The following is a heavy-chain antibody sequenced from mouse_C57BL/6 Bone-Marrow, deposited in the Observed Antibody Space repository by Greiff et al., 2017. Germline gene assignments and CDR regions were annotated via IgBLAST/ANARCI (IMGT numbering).Heavy chain of an antibody. J-gene: IGHJ1*03. D-gene: IGHD1-1*01. Sequence: VQLQQSGAELVKPGASVKLSCKASGYTFTSYWMHWVKQRPGRGLEWIGRIDPKSGGTKYNEKFKSKATLTVDKPTSTAYMQRSSLTSEDSAVYYCARWCIKGYFDGWGTGTTVTVSS. CDR2: IDPKSGGT. V-gene: IGHV1-72*01. CDR3: ARWCIKGYFDG. CDR1: GYTFTSYW.